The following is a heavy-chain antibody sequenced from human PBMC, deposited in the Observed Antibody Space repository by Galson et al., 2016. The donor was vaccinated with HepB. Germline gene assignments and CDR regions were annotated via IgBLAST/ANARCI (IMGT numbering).Heavy chain of an antibody. CDR3: ARASQPYCSSTRCYAGYYHYYGMDV. Sequence: SLRLSCAASGFTFSIYGMHWVRQAPGKGLEWVAVTWYDEINKYYADSVKGRFTISRDYSKNTLYLQMNSLRVDDTAVYYCARASQPYCSSTRCYAGYYHYYGMDVWGQGTTVTVSS. V-gene: IGHV3-33*01. D-gene: IGHD2-2*01. CDR1: GFTFSIYG. J-gene: IGHJ6*02. CDR2: TWYDEINK.